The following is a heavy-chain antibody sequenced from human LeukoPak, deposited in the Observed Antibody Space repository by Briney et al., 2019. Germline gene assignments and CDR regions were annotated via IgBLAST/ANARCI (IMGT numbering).Heavy chain of an antibody. J-gene: IGHJ4*02. CDR2: FRSGGENT. Sequence: AGGSLRLSCAASGFTFSTYSMSWVRQAPGKGLEWVSAFRSGGENTYYADSVRGRFTISRDNSRGTLSLQMNSLRAEDTAVYFCAILSWDGRGSFYWGQGTLVTVSS. CDR1: GFTFSTYS. CDR3: AILSWDGRGSFY. V-gene: IGHV3-23*01. D-gene: IGHD2/OR15-2a*01.